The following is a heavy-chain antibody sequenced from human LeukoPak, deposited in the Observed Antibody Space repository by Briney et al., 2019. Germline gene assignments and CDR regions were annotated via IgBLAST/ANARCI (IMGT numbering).Heavy chain of an antibody. J-gene: IGHJ4*02. Sequence: KASETLSLTCTVSSGSISSYYWNWIRQPPGKGLEWIGYIYYSGSTNYNPSLKSRVTISLDTSKNQFSLKLNSATAADTAVYYCAAEPDYWGQGTLVTVSS. CDR1: SGSISSYY. CDR3: AAEPDY. CDR2: IYYSGST. V-gene: IGHV4-59*01. D-gene: IGHD1-14*01.